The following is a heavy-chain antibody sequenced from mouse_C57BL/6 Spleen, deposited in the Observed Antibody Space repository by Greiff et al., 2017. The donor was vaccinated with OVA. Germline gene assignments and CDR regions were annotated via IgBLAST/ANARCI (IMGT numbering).Heavy chain of an antibody. CDR2: IHPNSGST. V-gene: IGHV1-77*01. CDR3: KRGSDY. J-gene: IGHJ2*01. CDR1: GYTFTDYY. Sequence: VQLQQSGPELVKPGASVKISCKASGYTFTDYYINWVKQRPGQGLEWIGMIHPNSGSTNYNEKFKSKATLTVDKSSSTAYMQLSSLTSEDSAVYYCKRGSDYWGQGTTLTVSS.